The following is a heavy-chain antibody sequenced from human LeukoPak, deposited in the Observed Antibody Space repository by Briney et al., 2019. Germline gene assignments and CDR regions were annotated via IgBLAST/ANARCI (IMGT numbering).Heavy chain of an antibody. V-gene: IGHV1-46*01. Sequence: ASVEVSCKASGYTFTSYYMHWVRQAPGQGLEWMGIINPSGGSTSYAQKFQGRVTMTRDTSTSTVYMELSSLRSEDTAVYYCARTQQLVSYYYYMDVWGKGTTVTVSS. CDR1: GYTFTSYY. J-gene: IGHJ6*03. CDR2: INPSGGST. CDR3: ARTQQLVSYYYYMDV. D-gene: IGHD6-13*01.